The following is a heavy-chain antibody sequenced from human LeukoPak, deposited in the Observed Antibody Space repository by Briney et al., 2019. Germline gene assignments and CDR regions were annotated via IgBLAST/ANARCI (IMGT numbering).Heavy chain of an antibody. CDR1: GGSFSGYY. D-gene: IGHD3-10*01. CDR2: INHSGST. J-gene: IGHJ4*02. V-gene: IGHV4-34*01. CDR3: ARGGYYYGSGSSLFFY. Sequence: PSETLSLTCAVYGGSFSGYYWSWIRQPPGKGLEWIGEINHSGSTNYNPSLKSRVTISVDTSKNQFSLKLSSVTAADTAVYYCARGGYYYGSGSSLFFYWGQGTLVTVSS.